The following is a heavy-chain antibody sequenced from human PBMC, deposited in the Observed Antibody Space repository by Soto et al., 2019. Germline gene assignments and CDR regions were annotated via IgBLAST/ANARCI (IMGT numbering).Heavy chain of an antibody. CDR3: AKDRWGDFGDLNLPGY. Sequence: QVLLVESGGGVVQPGRSLRISCAVSGFTFSSFGMHWVRQAPGKGLEWVAVISDDGSSKHYADSLKGRFTISRDNSNNTLYLQMDSLGPEDTAVYYCAKDRWGDFGDLNLPGYWGQVTLVTVSS. CDR1: GFTFSSFG. CDR2: ISDDGSSK. D-gene: IGHD4-17*01. V-gene: IGHV3-30*18. J-gene: IGHJ4*02.